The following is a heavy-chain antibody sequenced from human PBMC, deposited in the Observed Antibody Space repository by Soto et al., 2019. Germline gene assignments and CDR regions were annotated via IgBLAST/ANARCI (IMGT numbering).Heavy chain of an antibody. CDR3: AKDRDYGGNSPLY. CDR1: GGSIGTMDYY. J-gene: IGHJ4*02. CDR2: HYSTGVT. V-gene: IGHV4-39*02. D-gene: IGHD4-17*01. Sequence: SETLSLTCTVSGGSIGTMDYYWGWIRQTPDKGLQYIGHHYSTGVTHYSPSLKHRATISADTSRNFFSLKLTSVSAADTAIYYCAKDRDYGGNSPLYWGQGTLVTVSS.